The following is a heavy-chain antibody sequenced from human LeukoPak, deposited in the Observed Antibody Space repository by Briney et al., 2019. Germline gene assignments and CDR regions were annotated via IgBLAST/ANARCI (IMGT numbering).Heavy chain of an antibody. CDR3: AKDRPNYYGSNGHYYKLNGDC. J-gene: IGHJ4*02. V-gene: IGHV3-23*01. CDR2: ISGSGGST. Sequence: QPGGSLRLSCAASGFTFSSYAMSWVRQAPGKGLEWVSAISGSGGSTYYADSVKGRFTISRDNSDNTLYLQMNSLRAEDTAVYYCAKDRPNYYGSNGHYYKLNGDCWGQGTLVTVSS. CDR1: GFTFSSYA. D-gene: IGHD3-22*01.